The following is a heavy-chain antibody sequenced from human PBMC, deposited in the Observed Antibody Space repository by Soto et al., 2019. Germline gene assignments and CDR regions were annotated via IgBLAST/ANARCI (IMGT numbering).Heavy chain of an antibody. Sequence: QVQLVESGGGVVQPGRSLRLSCAASGFTFSSYAMHWVRQAPGKGLEWVAVISYDGSNKYYADSVKGRFTISRDTSKNTLYLQMNSLRAEDSAVYYCARDRENFWSGYYTEWAYYFDYWGQGTLVTVSS. CDR2: ISYDGSNK. D-gene: IGHD3-3*01. J-gene: IGHJ4*02. CDR1: GFTFSSYA. CDR3: ARDRENFWSGYYTEWAYYFDY. V-gene: IGHV3-30-3*01.